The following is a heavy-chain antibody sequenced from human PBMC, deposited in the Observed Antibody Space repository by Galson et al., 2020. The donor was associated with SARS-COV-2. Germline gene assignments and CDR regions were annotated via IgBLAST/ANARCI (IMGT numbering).Heavy chain of an antibody. CDR3: ARSHIVVAGSILNWFDP. V-gene: IGHV3-33*01. Sequence: GGSLRLSCAASGFNFNNYGMHWVRQAPGKGLEWVAVIWYDGSNEYYADSVKGRFAISRDNSKNTLYLQMSSLRAEDTAVYYCARSHIVVAGSILNWFDPWGQGTLVTVSS. CDR1: GFNFNNYG. CDR2: IWYDGSNE. J-gene: IGHJ5*02. D-gene: IGHD6-19*01.